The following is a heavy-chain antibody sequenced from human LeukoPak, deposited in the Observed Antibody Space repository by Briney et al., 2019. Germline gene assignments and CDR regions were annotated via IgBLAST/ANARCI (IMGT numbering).Heavy chain of an antibody. CDR1: GGSISSGGYY. Sequence: SETLSLTCTVSGGSISSGGYYWSWIRQHPGKGLEWIGYIYYSGSTYYNPSLKSRVTISVDTSKNQFSLKLSSVTAADTAVYYCARGPRASIVVVVAATWGFDPWGQGTLVTVSS. D-gene: IGHD2-15*01. V-gene: IGHV4-31*03. J-gene: IGHJ5*02. CDR3: ARGPRASIVVVVAATWGFDP. CDR2: IYYSGST.